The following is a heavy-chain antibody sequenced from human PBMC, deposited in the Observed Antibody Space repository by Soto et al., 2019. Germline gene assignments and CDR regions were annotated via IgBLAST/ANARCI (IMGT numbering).Heavy chain of an antibody. Sequence: QVPLVQSGAEVKKPGSSVKVSCKTSGGTLNSYAIGWVLQAPGQGLESLGGIIPILSTTNYAQKSQGRVTIIADESTSSDYIERRSMTSEDTAVYYCARGSPDGYYASAIYGTYALDIWGQGTMVTVAS. CDR3: ARGSPDGYYASAIYGTYALDI. V-gene: IGHV1-69*01. J-gene: IGHJ3*02. CDR1: GGTLNSYA. CDR2: IIPILSTT. D-gene: IGHD3-10*01.